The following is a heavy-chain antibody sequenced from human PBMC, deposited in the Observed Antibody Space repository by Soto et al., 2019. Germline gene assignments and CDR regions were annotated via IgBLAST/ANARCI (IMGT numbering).Heavy chain of an antibody. CDR3: ARGDATNIGVTTYYGMDV. CDR2: IIPVFGTA. CDR1: GGSLTNYG. D-gene: IGHD4-17*01. J-gene: IGHJ6*02. V-gene: IGHV1-69*12. Sequence: QVQLVQSGAEVKKPGSSVKVSGKASGGSLTNYGISWVRQAPGQGLEWMGGIIPVFGTANYAQRFQGRVTITAGASTSTVYMDVSSLRSEDTAVYYCARGDATNIGVTTYYGMDVWGQGTTVTVSS.